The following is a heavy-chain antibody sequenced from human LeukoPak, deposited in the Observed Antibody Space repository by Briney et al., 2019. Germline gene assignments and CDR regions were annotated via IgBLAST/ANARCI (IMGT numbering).Heavy chain of an antibody. D-gene: IGHD6-19*01. V-gene: IGHV1-2*04. J-gene: IGHJ3*02. CDR3: ARDGDGSGWYVAFDI. CDR2: INPNSGGT. Sequence: ASVKVSCTASGYTFTGYYMHWVRQAPGQGLEWMGWINPNSGGTNYAQKFQGWVTMTRDTSISTAYMELSRLRSDDTAVYYCARDGDGSGWYVAFDIWGQGTMVTVSS. CDR1: GYTFTGYY.